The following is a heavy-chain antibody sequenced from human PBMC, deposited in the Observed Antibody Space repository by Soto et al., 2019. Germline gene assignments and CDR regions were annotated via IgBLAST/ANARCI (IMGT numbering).Heavy chain of an antibody. D-gene: IGHD3-3*01. V-gene: IGHV3-30*18. CDR1: GFTFSSYG. Sequence: GGSLRLSCAASGFTFSSYGMHRVRQAPGKGLEGVAVISDDGSNKYYADSVKGRFTISRDNSKNTLYLQMNSLRAEDTAVYYCAKDPPPDFWSGYYTHNWFDPWGQGTLVTVSS. CDR3: AKDPPPDFWSGYYTHNWFDP. CDR2: ISDDGSNK. J-gene: IGHJ5*02.